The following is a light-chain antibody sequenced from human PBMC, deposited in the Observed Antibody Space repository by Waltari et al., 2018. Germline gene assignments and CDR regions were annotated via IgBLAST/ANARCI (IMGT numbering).Light chain of an antibody. CDR1: QSISSW. CDR2: EAS. J-gene: IGKJ1*01. CDR3: QHYNSYPWT. Sequence: DIQMTQSPSTLSASVGDRVTIPFRASQSISSWLAWYQQKPGKAPKLLMYEASSLESGVPSRFSGSGSGTEFTLTISSLQPDDFATYYCQHYNSYPWTFGQGTKVDIK. V-gene: IGKV1-5*03.